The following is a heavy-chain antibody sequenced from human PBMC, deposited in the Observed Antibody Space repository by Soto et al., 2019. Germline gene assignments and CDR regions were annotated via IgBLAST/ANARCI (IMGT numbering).Heavy chain of an antibody. CDR2: IKTKSEGGTT. CDR1: GFTFSNAW. CDR3: ATVRTSWDQALDY. J-gene: IGHJ4*02. V-gene: IGHV3-15*07. D-gene: IGHD1-26*01. Sequence: PGGSLRLSCAASGFTFSNAWMNWVRQAPGKGLEWVGRIKTKSEGGTTDYAAPVTGRFTISRDDSKNTLYLQMNSLKTEDTAVYYCATVRTSWDQALDYWGQGTLVTVSS.